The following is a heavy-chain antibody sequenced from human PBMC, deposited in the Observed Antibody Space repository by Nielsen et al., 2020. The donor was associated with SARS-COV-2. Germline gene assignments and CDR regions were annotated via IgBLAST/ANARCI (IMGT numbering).Heavy chain of an antibody. Sequence: GESLKISCKGSGYSFTSYWIGWVRQMPGKGLEWMGIIYPGDSDTRYSPSFQGHVTISADKSISTAYLQWSSLKASDTAMYYCATFPYCSGGSCYGGLDYWGQGTLVTVSS. CDR1: GYSFTSYW. CDR3: ATFPYCSGGSCYGGLDY. CDR2: IYPGDSDT. J-gene: IGHJ4*02. D-gene: IGHD2-15*01. V-gene: IGHV5-51*01.